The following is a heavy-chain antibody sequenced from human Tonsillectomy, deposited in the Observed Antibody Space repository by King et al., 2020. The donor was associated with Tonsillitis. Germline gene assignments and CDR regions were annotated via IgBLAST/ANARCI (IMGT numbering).Heavy chain of an antibody. Sequence: VQLVESGGGLVQPGGSLRLSCTASGFTFANYAMNWVRQAPGMGLEWVSTISGIGVTTHYADSVMGRFTISRDNSKDTLFLQMNSLRAEDTAVYYCAKISLNRPPYYFDYWGQGTLVTVSP. J-gene: IGHJ4*02. CDR2: ISGIGVTT. CDR3: AKISLNRPPYYFDY. D-gene: IGHD3-10*01. V-gene: IGHV3-23*04. CDR1: GFTFANYA.